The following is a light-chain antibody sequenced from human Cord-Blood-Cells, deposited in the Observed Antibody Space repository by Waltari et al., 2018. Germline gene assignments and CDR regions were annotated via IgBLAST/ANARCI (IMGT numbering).Light chain of an antibody. V-gene: IGLV2-23*01. Sequence: QSALTQPASVSGSPGQSITISCTGTSSDVGSYNLVSWYQQHPGKAPKLMIYEGSKRPSGVSNRFSGSKSGNTASLTISGLQAEDEADYYCCSYAGSSTIVVFGGGTKL. CDR1: SSDVGSYNL. J-gene: IGLJ2*01. CDR2: EGS. CDR3: CSYAGSSTIVV.